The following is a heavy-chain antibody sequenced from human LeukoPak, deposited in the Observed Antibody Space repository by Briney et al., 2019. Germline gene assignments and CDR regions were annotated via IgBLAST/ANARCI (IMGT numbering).Heavy chain of an antibody. CDR3: ARGDVLRYFDWLFRPPDY. V-gene: IGHV3-23*01. D-gene: IGHD3-9*01. CDR2: ISGTGRTT. J-gene: IGHJ4*02. CDR1: GFTFSTFG. Sequence: GGSLRLSCTASGFTFSTFGMSWVRQAPGKGLEWVSGISGTGRTTYYADSVKGRFTISRDNSKNTLYLQMNSLRAEDTAVYYCARGDVLRYFDWLFRPPDYWGQGTLVTVSS.